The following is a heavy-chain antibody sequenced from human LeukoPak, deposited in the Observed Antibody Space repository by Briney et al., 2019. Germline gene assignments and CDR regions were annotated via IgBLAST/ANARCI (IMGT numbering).Heavy chain of an antibody. CDR1: GDSISSGTY. Sequence: SETLSLTCTVSGDSISSGTYWGWIRQPPGKGPEWIGSIYQSGSTYHTPSLRSRVTMSIDTSKNQFSLRLSSVAAADTAVYYCASAEPRGSNWYPYWGQGTLVTVSS. V-gene: IGHV4-38-2*02. J-gene: IGHJ4*02. CDR2: IYQSGST. CDR3: ASAEPRGSNWYPY. D-gene: IGHD6-13*01.